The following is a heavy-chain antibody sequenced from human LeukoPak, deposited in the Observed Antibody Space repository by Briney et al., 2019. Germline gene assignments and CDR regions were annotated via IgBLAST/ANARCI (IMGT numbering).Heavy chain of an antibody. V-gene: IGHV3-23*01. D-gene: IGHD3-22*01. CDR1: GFTFTNYA. CDR2: IGASGADT. CDR3: ARRPRDTSGYYLGAFHD. J-gene: IGHJ3*01. Sequence: GGSLRPSCAASGFTFTNYAMTWVRQAPGKGLEWVSVIGASGADTYYSDSVKGRFTVSRDNSQNTLFLHMSSLRAEDTAIYFCARRPRDTSGYYLGAFHDWGQGTTVTVSS.